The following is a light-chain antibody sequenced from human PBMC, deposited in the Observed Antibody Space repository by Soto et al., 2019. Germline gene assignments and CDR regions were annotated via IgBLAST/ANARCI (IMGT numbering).Light chain of an antibody. CDR1: TSDVGGYDY. Sequence: QSALTQPASVSGSPGQSITISCTGTTSDVGGYDYVSWYQQHPGQAPKLMIYDVSDRPSGVSNRFSGSKSGNTASLTISGLQAEDEADYYCSSYTTRSTLLVFGGGTKLTVL. CDR2: DVS. J-gene: IGLJ2*01. CDR3: SSYTTRSTLLV. V-gene: IGLV2-14*03.